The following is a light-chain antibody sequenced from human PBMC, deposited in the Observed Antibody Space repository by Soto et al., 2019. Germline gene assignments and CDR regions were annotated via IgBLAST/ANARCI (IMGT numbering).Light chain of an antibody. CDR1: QSVNNNY. Sequence: EIVLPQAPGTLSLSPGERATLSCRASQSVNNNYLAWYQRQPGQAPRLLIYGASSRATGIPDRFSGSGSGTDFTLTISRLQPEDFAVYYCQQYAGSPRTFGQGTKVDIK. CDR3: QQYAGSPRT. CDR2: GAS. V-gene: IGKV3-20*01. J-gene: IGKJ1*01.